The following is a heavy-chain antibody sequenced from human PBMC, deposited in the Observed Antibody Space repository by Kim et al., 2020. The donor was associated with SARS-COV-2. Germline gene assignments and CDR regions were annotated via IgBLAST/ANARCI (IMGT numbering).Heavy chain of an antibody. CDR2: ISSSSSNI. CDR3: ARDLLAGIAVAGARSVDYYCGMDV. V-gene: IGHV3-48*02. D-gene: IGHD6-19*01. J-gene: IGHJ6*02. Sequence: GGSLRLSCAASGFTFSSYSMNWVRQAPGKGLEWVSYISSSSSNIYYADSVKGRFTISRDNAKNSLYLQMNSLRDEDTAVYYCARDLLAGIAVAGARSVDYYCGMDVWGQGTTVTVSS. CDR1: GFTFSSYS.